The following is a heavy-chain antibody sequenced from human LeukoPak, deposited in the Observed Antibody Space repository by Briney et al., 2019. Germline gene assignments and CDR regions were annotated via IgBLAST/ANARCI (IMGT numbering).Heavy chain of an antibody. CDR3: ARDSGHYYGSGSYYYCYMDV. D-gene: IGHD3-10*01. J-gene: IGHJ6*03. CDR1: GYTFTSYY. V-gene: IGHV1-46*01. Sequence: ASVKVSCKASGYTFTSYYMHWVRQAPGQGLEWMGIINPSGGSTSYAQKFQGRVTMTRDMSTSTVYMELSNLRSEDTAVYYCARDSGHYYGSGSYYYCYMDVWGKGTTVTVSS. CDR2: INPSGGST.